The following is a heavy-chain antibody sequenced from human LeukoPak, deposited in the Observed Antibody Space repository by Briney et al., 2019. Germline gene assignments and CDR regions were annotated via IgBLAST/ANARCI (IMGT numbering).Heavy chain of an antibody. J-gene: IGHJ4*02. V-gene: IGHV2-70*11. Sequence: SGPALVKPTQTLTLACTFSGFSLSTSGMCGSWIRQPPGKALEWLARIDWDDDKYYSTSLKTRLTISKDTSKNQVVLTMTNMDPVDTATYYCARALCGYSYGYDYWGQGTLVTVSS. CDR3: ARALCGYSYGYDY. CDR2: IDWDDDK. CDR1: GFSLSTSGMC. D-gene: IGHD5-18*01.